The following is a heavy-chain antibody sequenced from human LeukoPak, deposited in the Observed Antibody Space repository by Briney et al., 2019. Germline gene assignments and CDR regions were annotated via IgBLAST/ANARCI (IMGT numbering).Heavy chain of an antibody. CDR2: SSPYNGNT. CDR3: ARGGTSGWRTPNDDY. CDR1: GYTFTTYG. D-gene: IGHD6-19*01. Sequence: GASVKVSCKASGYTFTTYGISWVRQAPGQGLEWMGWSSPYNGNTNYAQKLRGRVTMTTDTSTSTAYMELRSLRSDDTAVYYCARGGTSGWRTPNDDYWGQKSLVTVSS. J-gene: IGHJ4*02. V-gene: IGHV1-18*01.